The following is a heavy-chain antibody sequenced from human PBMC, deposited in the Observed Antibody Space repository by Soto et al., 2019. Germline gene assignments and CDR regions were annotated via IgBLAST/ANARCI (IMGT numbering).Heavy chain of an antibody. CDR3: AREGSYSAYNFAHGIQLWSFDF. V-gene: IGHV4-4*07. J-gene: IGHJ4*02. CDR2: IFSSGST. CDR1: GGSINTFY. Sequence: SETLSLTCTVSGGSINTFYWSWVRQPAGKGLEWIGRIFSSGSTSFNPSLESRVAMSVDTSKNHFSLNLSSVTAADMAVYYCAREGSYSAYNFAHGIQLWSFDFWGQGALVTVSS. D-gene: IGHD5-12*01.